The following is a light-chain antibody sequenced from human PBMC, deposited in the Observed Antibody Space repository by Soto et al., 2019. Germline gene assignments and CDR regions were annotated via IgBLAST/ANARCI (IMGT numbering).Light chain of an antibody. J-gene: IGKJ1*01. CDR1: ESVSSY. CDR3: QQSYSTWT. CDR2: AAS. V-gene: IGKV1-39*01. Sequence: DIQMTQSPSSLSASVGDRVTITCRAKESVSSYVNWYQQKPGKAPKLLIYAASSLQSGVPARFSGSGSVTAFTLTIIGLQPEDFSSYYCQQSYSTWTFGQGTKVEIK.